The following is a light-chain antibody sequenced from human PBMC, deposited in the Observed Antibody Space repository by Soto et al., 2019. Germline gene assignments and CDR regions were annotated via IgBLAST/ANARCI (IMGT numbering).Light chain of an antibody. CDR2: WAS. Sequence: DLVMTQSPDSLAVSLGERATINCKSSQSILYSSNNKNYLAWYQQKPGQPPKLLFYWASTRESGVPDRFSGSGSGTDFTLTISSLQAEDVAVYYCQHYYTPPLTFGGGTKVDIK. V-gene: IGKV4-1*01. CDR3: QHYYTPPLT. CDR1: QSILYSSNNKNY. J-gene: IGKJ4*01.